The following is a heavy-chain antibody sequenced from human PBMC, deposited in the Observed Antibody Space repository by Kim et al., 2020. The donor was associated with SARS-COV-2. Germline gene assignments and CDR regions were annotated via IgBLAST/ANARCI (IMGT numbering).Heavy chain of an antibody. CDR1: GFTFSSYS. Sequence: GGSLRLSCAASGFTFSSYSMNWVRQAPGKGLEWVSSISSSSSYIYYADSVKGRFTISRDNAKNSLYLQMNSLRAEDTAVYYCARDQGRAWFGELLYQTYYYGMDVWGQGTTVTVSS. J-gene: IGHJ6*02. CDR2: ISSSSSYI. D-gene: IGHD3-10*01. CDR3: ARDQGRAWFGELLYQTYYYGMDV. V-gene: IGHV3-21*01.